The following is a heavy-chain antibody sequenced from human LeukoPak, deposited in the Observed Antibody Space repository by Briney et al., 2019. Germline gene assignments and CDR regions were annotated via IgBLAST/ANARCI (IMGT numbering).Heavy chain of an antibody. CDR3: AREKYYYDSSGYYATYYFDY. V-gene: IGHV1-69*13. D-gene: IGHD3-22*01. Sequence: SVKVSCKASGGTFSSYAISWVRQAPGQGLEWMGGIIPICGTANYAQKFQGRVTITADESTSTAYMELSSLRSEDTAVYYCAREKYYYDSSGYYATYYFDYWGQGTLVTVSS. J-gene: IGHJ4*02. CDR1: GGTFSSYA. CDR2: IIPICGTA.